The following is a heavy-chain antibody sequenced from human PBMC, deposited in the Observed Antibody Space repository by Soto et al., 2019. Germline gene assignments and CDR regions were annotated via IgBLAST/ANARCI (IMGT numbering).Heavy chain of an antibody. CDR1: GYTFTSYD. Sequence: VASVKVSCKASGYTFTSYDINWVRQATGQGLEWMGWMNPNSGNTGYSQQVQGRVTITRDTSASTAYMELSSLRSEDTAVYYCARSSGYYYLEYWGQGTLVTVSS. CDR3: ARSSGYYYLEY. J-gene: IGHJ4*02. V-gene: IGHV1-8*01. D-gene: IGHD3-22*01. CDR2: MNPNSGNT.